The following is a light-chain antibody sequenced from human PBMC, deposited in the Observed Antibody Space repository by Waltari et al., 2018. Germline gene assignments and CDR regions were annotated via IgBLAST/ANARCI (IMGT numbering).Light chain of an antibody. J-gene: IGKJ1*01. V-gene: IGKV3-15*01. Sequence: EIVMTQSPATLSVSPGERATLSCRASQSVSSNLAWYQQKPDQAPRILSYGTATRAAGIPARFSGSESGTVFTLTISSLQSEDSAVYHCQQYDNWPPWTFAQGTKVEIK. CDR2: GTA. CDR3: QQYDNWPPWT. CDR1: QSVSSN.